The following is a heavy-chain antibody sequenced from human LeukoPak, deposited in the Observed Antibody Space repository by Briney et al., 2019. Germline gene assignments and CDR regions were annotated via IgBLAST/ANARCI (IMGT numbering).Heavy chain of an antibody. D-gene: IGHD3-22*01. V-gene: IGHV1-2*02. J-gene: IGHJ4*02. CDR1: GYTFTGYY. CDR3: ARGPLITMIVVAPFDY. Sequence: ASVKVSFKASGYTFTGYYMHWVRQAPGQGLEWMGWINPNSGGTNYAQEFQGRVTMTRDTSISTAYMELSRLRSDDTAVYYCARGPLITMIVVAPFDYWGQGTLVTVSS. CDR2: INPNSGGT.